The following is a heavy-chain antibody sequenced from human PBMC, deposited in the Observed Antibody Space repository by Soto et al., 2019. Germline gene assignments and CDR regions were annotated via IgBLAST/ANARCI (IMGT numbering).Heavy chain of an antibody. CDR2: IFHNGAT. D-gene: IGHD1-26*01. J-gene: IGHJ4*02. Sequence: SETLSLTCTVSGDSISSSSFYWGWIRQPPGKGLEWIGHIFHNGATYQNPTLKSRLRMSVDTSKNQFSLNLSSVTATDTAVYYCARRRIVPTTNFDYCGQGTLVTVCS. CDR3: ARRRIVPTTNFDY. V-gene: IGHV4-39*01. CDR1: GDSISSSSFY.